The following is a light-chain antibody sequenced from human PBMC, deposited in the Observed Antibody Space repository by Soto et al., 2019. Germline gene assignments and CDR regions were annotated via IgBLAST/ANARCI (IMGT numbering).Light chain of an antibody. V-gene: IGKV3-20*01. CDR1: QSVSSSY. CDR3: QQYGSSPPLT. J-gene: IGKJ4*01. CDR2: GAS. Sequence: EIVLTQSPGTLSLSPGERATLSCRASQSVSSSYLAWYQQKPGQAPRLLIYGASSRATGIPDRFSGSGSGTDFTLTISRLEPEDFAVYYCQQYGSSPPLTFGGGTXVDIK.